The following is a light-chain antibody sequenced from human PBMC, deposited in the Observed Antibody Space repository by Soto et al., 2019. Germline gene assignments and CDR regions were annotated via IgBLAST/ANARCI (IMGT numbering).Light chain of an antibody. CDR1: QSVSSN. V-gene: IGKV3-15*01. Sequence: EIVMTQSPATLSVSPGERATLSCRASQSVSSNLAWYQQKPGQAPRLLIYGASTRATGIPARFSGSGSGTEFTLTISRLEPEDFAVYHCQQYGSSPLTFGQGTRLEI. CDR2: GAS. CDR3: QQYGSSPLT. J-gene: IGKJ5*01.